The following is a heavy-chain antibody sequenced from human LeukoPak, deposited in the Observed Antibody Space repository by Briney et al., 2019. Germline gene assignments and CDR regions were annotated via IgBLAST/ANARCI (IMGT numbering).Heavy chain of an antibody. D-gene: IGHD5-12*01. V-gene: IGHV3-23*01. CDR2: ISGTDGST. CDR3: AKDVAATISSGGYYFDL. CDR1: GFTLSSYA. Sequence: GGSLRLSCAASGFTLSSYAMSWVRQAPGKGLEWVSAISGTDGSTHYADSVKGRFTISRGSSNKRLYLQMNSLRAEDTAIYYCAKDVAATISSGGYYFDLWGQGTLVTASS. J-gene: IGHJ4*02.